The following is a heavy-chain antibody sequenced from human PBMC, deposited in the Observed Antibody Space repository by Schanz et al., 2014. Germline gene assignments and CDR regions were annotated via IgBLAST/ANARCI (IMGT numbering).Heavy chain of an antibody. J-gene: IGHJ5*02. D-gene: IGHD2-15*01. CDR3: ARGRGCTGGSCYSWFDL. V-gene: IGHV1-8*01. CDR1: GYTFTTYY. CDR2: ISGSNGNT. Sequence: QVQLLQSGAEVKKPGASMKVSCKASGYTFTTYYMLWVRQAPGQGLEWMGWISGSNGNTNYTQKFQGRVTMTRNTSISTAYMELSSLRSEDTAVYYCARGRGCTGGSCYSWFDLWGQGPLVTVSS.